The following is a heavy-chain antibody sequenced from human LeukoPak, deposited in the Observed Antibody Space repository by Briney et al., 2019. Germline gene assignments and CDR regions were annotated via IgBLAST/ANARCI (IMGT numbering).Heavy chain of an antibody. V-gene: IGHV3-21*01. CDR2: ISSSSSYI. J-gene: IGHJ2*01. Sequence: PGGSLRLSCAASGFTFSSYSMNWVRQAPGKGLEWVSSISSSSSYIYYADSVKGRFTISRDNAKNSLYLQMNSLRAEDTAVYYCARGVAGTFWYFDLWGRGTLVTVSS. CDR3: ARGVAGTFWYFDL. D-gene: IGHD6-19*01. CDR1: GFTFSSYS.